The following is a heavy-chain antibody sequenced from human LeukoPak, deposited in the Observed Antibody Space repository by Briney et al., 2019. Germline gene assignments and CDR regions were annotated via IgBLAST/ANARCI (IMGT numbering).Heavy chain of an antibody. D-gene: IGHD6-13*01. CDR2: INPNSGGT. Sequence: GASVKVSCKSSGYTFTGYYMHWVRQPPAQGLEWMGWINPNSGGTKYAQKFQGRVTMSRDTSISNAYMELSRLRSDDTAVYYCAREWGIAAAGILEMNNWFDPWGQGTLVTVSS. J-gene: IGHJ5*02. CDR3: AREWGIAAAGILEMNNWFDP. V-gene: IGHV1-2*02. CDR1: GYTFTGYY.